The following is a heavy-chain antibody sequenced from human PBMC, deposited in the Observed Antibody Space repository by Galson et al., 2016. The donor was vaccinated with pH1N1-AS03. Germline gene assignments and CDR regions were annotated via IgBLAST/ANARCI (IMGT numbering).Heavy chain of an antibody. CDR3: ASRGGLSGASAVYGMDV. CDR1: GFTISSLT. Sequence: LRLSCAASGFTISSLTMHWVRQTPDKGLEWLAVISYDGSGRYYADSVKGRFTISRDNSKNTVYLQMNSLRGDDTAVYFCASRGGLSGASAVYGMDVWGRGTAVTVSS. V-gene: IGHV3-30*04. D-gene: IGHD1-26*01. J-gene: IGHJ6*02. CDR2: ISYDGSGR.